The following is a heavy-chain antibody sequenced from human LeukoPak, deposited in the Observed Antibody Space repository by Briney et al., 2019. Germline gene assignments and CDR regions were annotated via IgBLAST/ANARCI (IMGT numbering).Heavy chain of an antibody. J-gene: IGHJ4*02. CDR2: MNPNSGNT. V-gene: IGHV1-8*01. Sequence: ASVKVSCKASGYTFTSYDINWVRQATGQGLEWMGWMNPNSGNTGYAQKFQGRVTMTRNTSISTAYMELSSLRSGDTVVYYCARGPLVWGKQLVSWGQGTLVTVSS. D-gene: IGHD3-16*01. CDR3: ARGPLVWGKQLVS. CDR1: GYTFTSYD.